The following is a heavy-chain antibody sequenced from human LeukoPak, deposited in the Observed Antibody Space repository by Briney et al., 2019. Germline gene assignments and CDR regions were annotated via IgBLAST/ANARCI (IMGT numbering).Heavy chain of an antibody. J-gene: IGHJ4*02. CDR2: ISYDGSNK. CDR1: GFTFSSYA. CDR3: ASPDTAMVYKGSDFDY. Sequence: GSLRLSCAASGFTFSSYAMHWVRQAPGKGLEWVAVISYDGSNKYYADSVKGRFTISRDNSKNTLYLQMNSLRAEDTAVYYCASPDTAMVYKGSDFDYWGQGTLVTVSS. D-gene: IGHD5-18*01. V-gene: IGHV3-30*04.